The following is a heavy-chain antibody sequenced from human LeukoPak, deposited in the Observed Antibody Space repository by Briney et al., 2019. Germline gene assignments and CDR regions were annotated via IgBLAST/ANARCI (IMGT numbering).Heavy chain of an antibody. CDR3: ARAHLSSSSTDYMDV. CDR1: GFTFSSYG. J-gene: IGHJ6*03. Sequence: GGSLRLSCAASGFTFSSYGMSWVRQAPGKGLEWVSTISGSGGRTDYADSVKGLVTISRDNSKNTLSLQMNSLRPEDTAVYYCARAHLSSSSTDYMDVWGKGTTVTVSS. D-gene: IGHD6-6*01. V-gene: IGHV3-23*01. CDR2: ISGSGGRT.